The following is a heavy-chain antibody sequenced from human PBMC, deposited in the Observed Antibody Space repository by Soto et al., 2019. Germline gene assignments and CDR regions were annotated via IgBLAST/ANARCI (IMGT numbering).Heavy chain of an antibody. CDR2: TYYRSKWYY. CDR1: GDSVSSNTGA. J-gene: IGHJ4*02. V-gene: IGHV6-1*01. CDR3: AREVLPYHHLWSGYLRFDR. D-gene: IGHD3-3*01. Sequence: RSQTLSLTCAISGDSVSSNTGAWNWIRQSPSRGLEWLGRTYYRSKWYYDYAVSVKSRITINPDTSKNQFYLQLKSVTPEDPAVYYCAREVLPYHHLWSGYLRFDRWGQGTLVTVSS.